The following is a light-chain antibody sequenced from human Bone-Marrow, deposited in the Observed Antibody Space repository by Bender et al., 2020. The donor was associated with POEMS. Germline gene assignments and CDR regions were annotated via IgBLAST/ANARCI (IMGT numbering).Light chain of an antibody. V-gene: IGLV3-1*01. Sequence: GDNFASWYQQKTGQSPALVIYQDNKRPSGIPERFSGSNSGNTATLTISGTQAMDEADYFCQAWDSTTAVFGGGTKLTVL. CDR3: QAWDSTTAV. J-gene: IGLJ2*01. CDR1: GDNF. CDR2: QDN.